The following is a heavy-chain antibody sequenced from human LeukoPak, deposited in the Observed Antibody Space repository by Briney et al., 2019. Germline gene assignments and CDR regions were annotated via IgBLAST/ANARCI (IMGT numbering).Heavy chain of an antibody. CDR2: IFYSGIT. J-gene: IGHJ4*02. Sequence: SETLSLTCTVSGGSIASSSNYWVWIRQPPGKGLEWVGNIFYSGITYYNPSLKSRVTISVDTSKNQFSLKLSSVTAADTAVYYCARAVKYYFDYWGQGTLVTVSS. CDR1: GGSIASSSNY. CDR3: ARAVKYYFDY. V-gene: IGHV4-39*07.